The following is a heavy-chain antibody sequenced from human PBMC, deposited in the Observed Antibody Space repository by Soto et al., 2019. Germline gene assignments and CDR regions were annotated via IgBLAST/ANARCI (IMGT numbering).Heavy chain of an antibody. D-gene: IGHD1-7*01. Sequence: QVQLVESGGGVVQPGRSLRLSCAASGFTFSSYGMHWVRQAPGKGLEWVAVISYDGSNKYYADSVKGRFTISRDNSKNTLYLQMNSLRAEDTAVYYCAKDIGWNYYYYYYYGMDVWGQGTTVTVSS. CDR1: GFTFSSYG. V-gene: IGHV3-30*18. CDR2: ISYDGSNK. CDR3: AKDIGWNYYYYYYYGMDV. J-gene: IGHJ6*02.